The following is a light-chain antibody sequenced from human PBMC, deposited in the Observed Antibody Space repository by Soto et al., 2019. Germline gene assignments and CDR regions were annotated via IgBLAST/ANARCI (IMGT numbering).Light chain of an antibody. Sequence: EMVLTQSPGTLYLSPGERATLSCRASQSVSSSYLAWYQHKPGQAPRLLIYRASRRTTGITDMFSGSRYGKDFTLTISRQEPEVFEVYYCRKDGSSPPTFGQGTKLDIK. V-gene: IGKV3-20*01. CDR1: QSVSSSY. CDR2: RAS. J-gene: IGKJ2*01. CDR3: RKDGSSPPT.